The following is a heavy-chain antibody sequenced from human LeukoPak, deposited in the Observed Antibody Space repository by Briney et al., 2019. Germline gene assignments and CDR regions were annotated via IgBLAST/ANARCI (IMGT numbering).Heavy chain of an antibody. CDR3: ARVYGAFDY. V-gene: IGHV7-4-1*02. CDR1: GYRFISYA. D-gene: IGHD4-17*01. CDR2: INTKTGNP. Sequence: ASVKVSCKASGYRFISYAINWVRQAPGQGLEWMGWINTKTGNPTYAQGFTGRFVFSLDTSVSTAYLQINSLKAEDTAVYYCARVYGAFDYWGQGTLVTVSS. J-gene: IGHJ4*02.